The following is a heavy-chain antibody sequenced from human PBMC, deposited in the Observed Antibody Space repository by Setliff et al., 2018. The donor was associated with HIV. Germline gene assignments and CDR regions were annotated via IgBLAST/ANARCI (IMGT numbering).Heavy chain of an antibody. J-gene: IGHJ6*03. D-gene: IGHD4-17*01. CDR3: ARQREVYGTVYYYYMDV. CDR1: GDSISRSSYY. V-gene: IGHV4-39*01. Sequence: PSETLSLTCTVSGDSISRSSYYWGWIRQPPGKGLEWIGNIYYIGITNYNPFLKGRVTMSLDTSKNQISLKLTSVTASDTAVYYCARQREVYGTVYYYYMDVWGKGTTVTVSS. CDR2: IYYIGIT.